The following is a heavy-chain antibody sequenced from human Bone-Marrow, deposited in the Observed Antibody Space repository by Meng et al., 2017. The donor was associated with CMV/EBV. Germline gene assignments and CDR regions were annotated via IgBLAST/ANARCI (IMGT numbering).Heavy chain of an antibody. V-gene: IGHV4-59*01. J-gene: IGHJ6*02. CDR1: GGSISSYY. CDR3: ARGNIVVVPAARFEFMDV. D-gene: IGHD2-2*01. Sequence: SETLSLTCTLSGGSISSYYWSWIRQPPGKGLEWIGYIYYSGSTNYNPSLKSRVTISVDTSKNQFSLKLSSVTAADTAVYYCARGNIVVVPAARFEFMDVWGQGTTVTVSS. CDR2: IYYSGST.